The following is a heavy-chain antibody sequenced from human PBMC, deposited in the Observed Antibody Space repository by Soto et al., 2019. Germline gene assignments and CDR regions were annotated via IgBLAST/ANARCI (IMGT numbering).Heavy chain of an antibody. CDR2: MYHSGST. J-gene: IGHJ4*02. V-gene: IGHV4-30-2*01. D-gene: IGHD3-10*01. Sequence: PSETLSLTCAVSGGSISSGGYSWSWIRQPPGKGLEWIGYMYHSGSTNYNPSLKSRVTISVDTSKNQFSLKLSSVTAADTAVYYCARVDLRVRGVIRFDYWGQGTLVTVSS. CDR1: GGSISSGGYS. CDR3: ARVDLRVRGVIRFDY.